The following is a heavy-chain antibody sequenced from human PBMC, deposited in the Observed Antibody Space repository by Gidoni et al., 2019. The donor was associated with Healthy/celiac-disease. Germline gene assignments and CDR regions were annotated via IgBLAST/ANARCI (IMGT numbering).Heavy chain of an antibody. CDR2: ISWNSGSI. CDR3: AKDISGYDVYYYYGMDV. J-gene: IGHJ6*02. V-gene: IGHV3-9*01. CDR1: GLPFDDYA. Sequence: EVQLVESGGGLVQPGRSLRPSCAASGLPFDDYAMHWVRQAPGKGLEWVSGISWNSGSIGYADSVKGRFTISRDNAKNSLYLQMNSLRAEDTALYYCAKDISGYDVYYYYGMDVWGQGTTVTVSS. D-gene: IGHD5-12*01.